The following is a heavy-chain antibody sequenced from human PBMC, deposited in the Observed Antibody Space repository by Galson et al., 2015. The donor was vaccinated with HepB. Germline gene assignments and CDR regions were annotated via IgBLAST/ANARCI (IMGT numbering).Heavy chain of an antibody. CDR2: ISWSSGSV. J-gene: IGHJ4*02. CDR1: GFTFDDYA. V-gene: IGHV3-9*01. CDR3: AKAPGIMITFGGVIATFFDY. Sequence: SLRLSCAASGFTFDDYAMHWVRHAPGKGLEWVSGISWSSGSVGYADSVKGRFTISRDNAKNSLYLQMNSLRAEDTALYYCAKAPGIMITFGGVIATFFDYWGQGTLVTVSS. D-gene: IGHD3-16*02.